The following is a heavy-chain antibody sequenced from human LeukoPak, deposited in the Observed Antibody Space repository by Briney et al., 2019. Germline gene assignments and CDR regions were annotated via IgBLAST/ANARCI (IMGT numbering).Heavy chain of an antibody. Sequence: GGSLRLSCAVSGFTLSSYAMSWVRQAPGKGLEWVSAISDTGNTYHADSVKGRFTISRDSSKNTLFLQMNRLRPEDAAVYYCAKAPVTTCRGAFCYPFDYWGLGTLVTVSS. CDR2: ISDTGNT. CDR3: AKAPVTTCRGAFCYPFDY. CDR1: GFTLSSYA. D-gene: IGHD2-15*01. V-gene: IGHV3-23*01. J-gene: IGHJ4*02.